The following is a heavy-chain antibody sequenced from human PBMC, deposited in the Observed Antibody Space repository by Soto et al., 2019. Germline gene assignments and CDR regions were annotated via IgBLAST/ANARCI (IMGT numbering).Heavy chain of an antibody. J-gene: IGHJ5*02. CDR2: INSDGSST. Sequence: GGSLRLSCAASGFTFSSYWMHWVRQAPGKGLVWVSRINSDGSSTSYADSVKGRFTISRDNAKNTLYLQMNSLRVDDTAVYFCTKSWLFEKNWFDPWGQGTLVTVSS. CDR1: GFTFSSYW. CDR3: TKSWLFEKNWFDP. D-gene: IGHD3-22*01. V-gene: IGHV3-74*01.